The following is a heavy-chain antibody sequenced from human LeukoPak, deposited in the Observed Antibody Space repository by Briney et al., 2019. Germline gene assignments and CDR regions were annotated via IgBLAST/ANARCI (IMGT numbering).Heavy chain of an antibody. D-gene: IGHD2-15*01. V-gene: IGHV3-23*01. CDR2: ISGSGDSA. CDR3: AKAPDGNPRAFDI. Sequence: PGKSLRLSCAASGFTFSSYAMSWVRQAPGKGLEWVSVISGSGDSAYYADSVKGRFTISRDTSKSTLYLQMNSLRVEDTAAYYCAKAPDGNPRAFDIRGQGTMVTVSS. J-gene: IGHJ3*02. CDR1: GFTFSSYA.